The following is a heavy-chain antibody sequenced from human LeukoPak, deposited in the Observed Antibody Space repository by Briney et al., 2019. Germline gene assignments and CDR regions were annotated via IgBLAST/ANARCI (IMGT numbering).Heavy chain of an antibody. V-gene: IGHV4-30-2*01. D-gene: IGHD3-22*01. CDR3: ARGMYDNSGQHYYFYYALEV. J-gene: IGHJ6*02. CDR1: GGSISSGGYS. CDR2: IYHSGST. Sequence: SETLSLTCAVSGGSISSGGYSWSWIRQPPGKGLEWIGYIYHSGSTYYNPSLKSRVSISVDRSKNQFSLKLSSVTAADTAVYYCARGMYDNSGQHYYFYYALEVWGQGTTVIVSS.